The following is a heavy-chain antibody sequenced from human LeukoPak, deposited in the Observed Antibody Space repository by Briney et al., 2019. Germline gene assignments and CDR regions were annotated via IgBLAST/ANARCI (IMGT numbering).Heavy chain of an antibody. J-gene: IGHJ4*02. CDR3: ARASYYDSSGYFYFDY. V-gene: IGHV1-2*02. D-gene: IGHD3-22*01. CDR2: INPNSGGT. CDR1: GYPFTCYY. Sequence: ASVQVSFQASGYPFTCYYMPWVRPAPGQGLEWMGWINPNSGGTNYAQKFQGRVTMTRDTSISTAYMELSRLRSDDTAVYYCARASYYDSSGYFYFDYWGQGTLVTVSS.